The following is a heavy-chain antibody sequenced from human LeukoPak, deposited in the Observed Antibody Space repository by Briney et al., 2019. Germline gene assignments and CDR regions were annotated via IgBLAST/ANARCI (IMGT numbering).Heavy chain of an antibody. CDR1: GGSISSGDYY. CDR3: ARLMITVGGVIAPFDY. V-gene: IGHV4-30-4*08. Sequence: PSETLSLTCTVSGGSISSGDYYWSWIRQPPGKGLEWIGYIYYSGSTYYNPSLKSRVTISVDTSKNQFSLKLSSVTAADTAVYYCARLMITVGGVIAPFDYRGQGTLVTVSS. CDR2: IYYSGST. J-gene: IGHJ4*02. D-gene: IGHD3-16*02.